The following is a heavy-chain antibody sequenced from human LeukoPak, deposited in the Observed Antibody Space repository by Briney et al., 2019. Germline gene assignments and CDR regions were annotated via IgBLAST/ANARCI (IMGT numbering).Heavy chain of an antibody. CDR3: ATKYGDYGGYMDV. Sequence: VASVKVSCKASGYTFTSYYMHWVRQAPGQGLEWMGGIIPIFGTANYAQKFQGRVTITTDESTSTAYMELSSLRSEDTAVYYCATKYGDYGGYMDVWGKGTTVTVSS. D-gene: IGHD4-17*01. CDR2: IIPIFGTA. CDR1: GYTFTSYY. J-gene: IGHJ6*03. V-gene: IGHV1-69*05.